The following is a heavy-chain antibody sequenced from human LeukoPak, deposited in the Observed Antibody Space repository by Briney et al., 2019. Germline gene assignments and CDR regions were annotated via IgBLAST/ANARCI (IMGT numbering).Heavy chain of an antibody. CDR1: GGSVTTSH. CDR2: VDYSGTT. CDR3: TRGYYEPFDR. V-gene: IGHV4-59*02. J-gene: IGHJ4*02. Sequence: SETLSLTCTVSGGSVTTSHWNWIRQSPKKGLEWIGNVDYSGTTKDNPSLRSRVTLSLDTSKNQFSLKLRSVTAADTALYYCTRGYYEPFDRWGQGTLVTVSS. D-gene: IGHD3-22*01.